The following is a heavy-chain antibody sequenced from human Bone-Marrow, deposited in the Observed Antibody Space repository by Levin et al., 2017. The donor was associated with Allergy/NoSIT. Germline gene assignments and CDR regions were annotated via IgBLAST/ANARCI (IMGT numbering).Heavy chain of an antibody. V-gene: IGHV1-69*06. Sequence: GGSLRLSCKASGGTFSSYAISWVRQAPGQGLEWMGGIIPIFGTANYAQKFQGRVTITADKSTSTAYMELSSLRSEDTAVYYCARDHFRDSSSSWNHYYGMDVWGQGTTVTVSS. D-gene: IGHD6-6*01. CDR3: ARDHFRDSSSSWNHYYGMDV. CDR1: GGTFSSYA. CDR2: IIPIFGTA. J-gene: IGHJ6*02.